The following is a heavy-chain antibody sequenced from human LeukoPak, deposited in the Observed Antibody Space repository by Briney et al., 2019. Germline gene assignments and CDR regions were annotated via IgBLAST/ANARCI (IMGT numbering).Heavy chain of an antibody. Sequence: GGSLRLSCAASGFTFSGYDMSWVRQAPGKGLEWVSYTSSSSSTIYYANSVKSRFTISRDNAKNSLYLQMNSLRAEDTAVYYCARLRYYGMDVWGQGTTVTVSS. V-gene: IGHV3-48*04. CDR3: ARLRYYGMDV. CDR2: TSSSSSTI. CDR1: GFTFSGYD. J-gene: IGHJ6*02.